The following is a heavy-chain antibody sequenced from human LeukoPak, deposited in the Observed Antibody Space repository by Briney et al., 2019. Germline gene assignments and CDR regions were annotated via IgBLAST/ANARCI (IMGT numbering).Heavy chain of an antibody. CDR3: ARDRHILEWLFKLHY. CDR2: ISNTGNTI. CDR1: GFAYSDYY. D-gene: IGHD3-3*01. Sequence: GGSLRLSCAASGFAYSDYYMSWIRQAPGKGLEWVSYISNTGNTIYYADSVKGRFTISRDNAKNLLYMQMNSLRAEDTAVYYCARDRHILEWLFKLHYWGQGTLVTVSS. J-gene: IGHJ4*02. V-gene: IGHV3-11*01.